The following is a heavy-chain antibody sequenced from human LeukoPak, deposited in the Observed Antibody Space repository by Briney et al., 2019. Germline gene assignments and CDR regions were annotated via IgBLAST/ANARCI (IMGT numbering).Heavy chain of an antibody. D-gene: IGHD3-22*01. CDR3: ARTKSPRPYYYDSSDKYYFDY. CDR1: GFTVSSNY. J-gene: IGHJ4*02. Sequence: GGSLRLSCAASGFTVSSNYMSWVRQAPGKGLEWVSVIYSGGSTYYADSVKGRFTISRDNSKNTLYLQMNSLRAEDTAVYYCARTKSPRPYYYDSSDKYYFDYWGQGTLVTVSS. V-gene: IGHV3-53*01. CDR2: IYSGGST.